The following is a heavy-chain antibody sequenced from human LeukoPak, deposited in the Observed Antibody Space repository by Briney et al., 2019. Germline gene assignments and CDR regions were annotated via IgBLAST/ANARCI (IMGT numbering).Heavy chain of an antibody. Sequence: GGSLRLSSTASGSSFGDYDVSWVRQAPGKGLEWLASIRSKDYGGATDYAAYVKGRLTTSRADSHNSLDLKMNSLKIEDTAVYYSGIAESTTGITYTPDVWGEGTTVTV. CDR1: GSSFGDYD. D-gene: IGHD1-1*01. CDR2: IRSKDYGGAT. V-gene: IGHV3-49*04. J-gene: IGHJ6*02. CDR3: GIAESTTGITYTPDV.